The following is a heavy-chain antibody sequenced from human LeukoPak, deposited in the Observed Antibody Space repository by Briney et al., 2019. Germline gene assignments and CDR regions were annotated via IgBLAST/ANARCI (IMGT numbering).Heavy chain of an antibody. CDR3: ARYSSGWSDDAFDI. Sequence: GGSLRLSCAASGFTFSSYWMSWVRQAPGKGLEWVANIKQDGSEKYYVDSVKGRFTISRDNAKNSLYLQMNSLRAEDTAVYYCARYSSGWSDDAFDIWGQGTMVTVSS. CDR1: GFTFSSYW. D-gene: IGHD6-19*01. J-gene: IGHJ3*02. V-gene: IGHV3-7*03. CDR2: IKQDGSEK.